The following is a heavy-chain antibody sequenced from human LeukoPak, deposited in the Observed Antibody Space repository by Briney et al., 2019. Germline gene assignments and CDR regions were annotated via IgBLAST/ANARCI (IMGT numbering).Heavy chain of an antibody. V-gene: IGHV4-59*01. CDR3: AREWGYSSGWSVVDY. Sequence: SETLSLTCTVSGGSISSYYWSWTRQPPGKGLEWIGYIYYSGSTNYNPSLKSRVTISVDTSKNQFSLKLSSVTAADTAVYYCAREWGYSSGWSVVDYWGQGTLVTVSS. J-gene: IGHJ4*02. D-gene: IGHD6-19*01. CDR1: GGSISSYY. CDR2: IYYSGST.